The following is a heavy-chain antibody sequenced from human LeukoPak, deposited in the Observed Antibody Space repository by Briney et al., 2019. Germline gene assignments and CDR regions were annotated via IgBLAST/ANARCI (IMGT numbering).Heavy chain of an antibody. CDR2: ISGSGGST. CDR3: AKRVGFYFAH. J-gene: IGHJ4*02. D-gene: IGHD2-15*01. V-gene: IGHV3-23*01. Sequence: SWIRQHPGKGLEWVLGISGSGGSTYHADSVKARFTISRDNSYNTLYLQLSSLRAEDTAVYYCAKRVGFYFAHWGQGTLVTVSS.